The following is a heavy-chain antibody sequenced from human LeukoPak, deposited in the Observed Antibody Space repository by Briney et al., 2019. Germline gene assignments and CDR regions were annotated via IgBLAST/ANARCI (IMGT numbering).Heavy chain of an antibody. CDR2: ISSSSSYI. V-gene: IGHV3-21*01. CDR3: ARDPPYYYDSSGYQEAFDI. Sequence: SGGSLRLSCAASGFTFSSYSMNWVRQAPGKGLEWVSSISSSSSYIYYADSVKGRFTISRDNAKNSLYLQMNSLRAEDTAVYYCARDPPYYYDSSGYQEAFDIWGQGTMVTVSS. D-gene: IGHD3-22*01. J-gene: IGHJ3*02. CDR1: GFTFSSYS.